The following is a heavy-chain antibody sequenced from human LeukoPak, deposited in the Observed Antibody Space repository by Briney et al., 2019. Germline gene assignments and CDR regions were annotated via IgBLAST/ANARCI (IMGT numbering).Heavy chain of an antibody. V-gene: IGHV1-18*01. CDR2: IGVHNGDT. D-gene: IGHD6-13*01. CDR1: GYIFTSYG. Sequence: GASVEVSCKASGYIFTSYGISWVRQAPGQGLEWMGWIGVHNGDTNYAQKVQDRVTMTTDTSTSTAYMELRSLRSEDTAVYYCARDRPRLAAAGIVNWFDPWGQGTLVTVSA. CDR3: ARDRPRLAAAGIVNWFDP. J-gene: IGHJ5*02.